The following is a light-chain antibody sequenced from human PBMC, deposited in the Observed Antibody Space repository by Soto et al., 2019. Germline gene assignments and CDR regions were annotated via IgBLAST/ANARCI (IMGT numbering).Light chain of an antibody. Sequence: DIQMTQSPSSLSASVGDRVTITCRASQIITTYLNWYQQKPGKAPKLLISAASSLQSGVPSRFGGSGSGTDFALTISSLQPEDFETYYCQQSFSTPYTFGQGTKLEI. CDR1: QIITTY. J-gene: IGKJ2*01. CDR3: QQSFSTPYT. CDR2: AAS. V-gene: IGKV1-39*01.